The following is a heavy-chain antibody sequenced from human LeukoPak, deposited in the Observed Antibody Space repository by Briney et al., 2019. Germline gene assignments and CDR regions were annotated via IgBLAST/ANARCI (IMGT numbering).Heavy chain of an antibody. D-gene: IGHD3-10*01. Sequence: GGSLRLSCAVSGITLSNYGMSWVRQAPGKGLEWVAGISDSGGRTKYADSVRGRFTISRDNAQNTLYLQMNSLRTEDTAVYYCASDRVLGSGSLDNWGQGTLVTVSS. CDR3: ASDRVLGSGSLDN. CDR2: ISDSGGRT. V-gene: IGHV3-23*01. J-gene: IGHJ4*02. CDR1: GITLSNYG.